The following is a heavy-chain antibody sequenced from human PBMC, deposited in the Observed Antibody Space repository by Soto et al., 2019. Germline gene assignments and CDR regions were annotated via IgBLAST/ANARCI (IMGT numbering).Heavy chain of an antibody. CDR2: IYYSGST. D-gene: IGHD3-22*01. CDR1: GYSISSSNW. CDR3: ARSAVAITAVGYFDY. J-gene: IGHJ4*02. V-gene: IGHV4-28*01. Sequence: QVQLPESGPGLVKPSDTLSLTCAVSGYSISSSNWCGWIRQPPGKVLEWIGYIYYSGSTYYNPSLKIRVTMSVDTSTNQCSLKLSSVTAVDTAVYYCARSAVAITAVGYFDYWGQGTLVTVSS.